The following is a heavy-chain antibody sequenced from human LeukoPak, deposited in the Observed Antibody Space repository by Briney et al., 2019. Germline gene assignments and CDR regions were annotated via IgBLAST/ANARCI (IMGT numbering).Heavy chain of an antibody. D-gene: IGHD2-2*01. CDR1: GGSISSSSYY. V-gene: IGHV4-39*02. J-gene: IGHJ3*02. CDR3: ARYGISLGYCSSTSCPTPDAFAI. Sequence: SETLSLTCTVSGGSISSSSYYWGWIRQPPGKGLVWVGSIYYSGSTYYNSSLKSRVNISVATSKNHFSLQLSSVTAADTAVYYCARYGISLGYCSSTSCPTPDAFAIWGQGTMVTVSS. CDR2: IYYSGST.